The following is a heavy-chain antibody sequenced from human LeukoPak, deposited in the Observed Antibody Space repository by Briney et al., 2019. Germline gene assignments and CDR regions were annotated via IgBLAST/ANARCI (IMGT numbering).Heavy chain of an antibody. V-gene: IGHV1-2*02. CDR1: GYTFTSYY. Sequence: GASVKVSCKASGYTFTSYYMHWVRQAPGQGLEWMGWINPNSGGTNYAQKFQGRVTMTRDTSISTAYMELSRLRSDDTAVYYCARDGTTGTTHGAFDIWGQGTMVTVSS. D-gene: IGHD1-1*01. CDR2: INPNSGGT. J-gene: IGHJ3*02. CDR3: ARDGTTGTTHGAFDI.